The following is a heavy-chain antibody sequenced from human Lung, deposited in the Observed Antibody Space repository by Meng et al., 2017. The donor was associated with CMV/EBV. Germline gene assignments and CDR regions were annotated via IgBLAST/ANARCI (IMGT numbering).Heavy chain of an antibody. J-gene: IGHJ5*02. CDR2: INAYNINT. D-gene: IGHD2/OR15-2a*01. V-gene: IGHV1-18*01. Sequence: SGYTCTSYSITWVRQAPGQGLQWVGWINAYNINTNYAQKLQGRVTMTTDTSTSTAYMELRSLRSDDTAIYYCARARFYDTTANWFDPWGQGTLVTVSS. CDR3: ARARFYDTTANWFDP. CDR1: GYTCTSYS.